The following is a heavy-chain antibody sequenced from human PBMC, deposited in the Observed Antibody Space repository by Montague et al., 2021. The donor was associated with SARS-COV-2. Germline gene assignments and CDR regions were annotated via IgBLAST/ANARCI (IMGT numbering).Heavy chain of an antibody. CDR2: IHSAGRGT. J-gene: IGHJ5*02. V-gene: IGHV3-23*03. Sequence: SLRLSCAASGFTSRNSPLSWVRQAPGKGLDWVSVIHSAGRGTYYADSVQGRFTISRDNLKNTVYLQMNSLRDVDTALYYCAKVGDILAGYSLINLDAWGQGTLVVVSS. D-gene: IGHD3-9*01. CDR3: AKVGDILAGYSLINLDA. CDR1: GFTSRNSP.